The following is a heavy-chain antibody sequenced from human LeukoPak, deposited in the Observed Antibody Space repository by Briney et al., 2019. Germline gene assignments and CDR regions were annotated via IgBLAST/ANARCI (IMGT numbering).Heavy chain of an antibody. Sequence: ASVKVSCKTSGYTFTGYYMHWVRQAPGQGLEWMGRINPNTGDTHYAQSFQGRVTMTRDTSINTAYMQLSSLTSDDTATYYCARDRLYGSGSPGTSWFDPWGQGTLVTVSS. CDR2: INPNTGDT. J-gene: IGHJ5*02. V-gene: IGHV1-2*06. D-gene: IGHD3-10*01. CDR1: GYTFTGYY. CDR3: ARDRLYGSGSPGTSWFDP.